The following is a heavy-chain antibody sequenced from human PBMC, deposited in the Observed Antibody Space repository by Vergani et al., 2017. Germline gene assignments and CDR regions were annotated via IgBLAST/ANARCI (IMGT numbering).Heavy chain of an antibody. CDR3: AKDSNGVCDY. D-gene: IGHD2-8*01. V-gene: IGHV3-73*02. CDR1: GFTFSGSA. CDR2: IRSKANSYAT. Sequence: EVQLVESGGGLVQPGGSLKLSCAASGFTFSGSAMHWVRQASGKGLEWVGRIRSKANSYATAYAASVKGRFTISRDDSKNTAYLQMNSLKTEDTAVYYCAKDSNGVCDYWGQGTLVTVSS. J-gene: IGHJ4*02.